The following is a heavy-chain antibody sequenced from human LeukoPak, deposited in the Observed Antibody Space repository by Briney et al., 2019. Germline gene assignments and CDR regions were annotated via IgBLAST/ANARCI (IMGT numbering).Heavy chain of an antibody. V-gene: IGHV3-74*01. CDR1: GFTFSSYW. D-gene: IGHD3-9*01. CDR2: INTDGSST. CDR3: ARERLTGVYYGMDV. Sequence: GGSLRLSCAASGFTFSSYWMHWVRQAPGKGLVWVSRINTDGSSTSYADSVKGRFTISRDNSKNTLYLQMNSLRAEDTAVYYCARERLTGVYYGMDVWGQGTTVTVSS. J-gene: IGHJ6*02.